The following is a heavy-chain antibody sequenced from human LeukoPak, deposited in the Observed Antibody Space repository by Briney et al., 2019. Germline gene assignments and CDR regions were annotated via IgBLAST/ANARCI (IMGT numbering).Heavy chain of an antibody. J-gene: IGHJ4*02. D-gene: IGHD3-9*01. V-gene: IGHV3-23*01. CDR2: ISGSGGST. CDR1: GFTFSSYA. Sequence: GGSLRLSCAASGFTFSSYAMSWVRQAPGKGLEWVSAISGSGGSTYYADSVKGRFTISRDNSKNTLYLQMNSRRAEDTAVYYCAKAGLRYFDWSEAIDYWGQGTLVTVSS. CDR3: AKAGLRYFDWSEAIDY.